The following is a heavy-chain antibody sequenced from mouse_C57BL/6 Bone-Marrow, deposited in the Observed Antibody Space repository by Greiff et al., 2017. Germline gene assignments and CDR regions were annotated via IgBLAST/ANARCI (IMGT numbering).Heavy chain of an antibody. J-gene: IGHJ1*03. CDR3: ARGFITTVVGDFDV. Sequence: VQLQQSGAELVRPGASVKLSCKASGYTFTDYYINWVKQRPGQGLEWIARIYPGSGNTYYNEKFKGKATLTAEKSSSTAYMQLSSLTSEDSAVYFCARGFITTVVGDFDVWGTGTTLTVSS. V-gene: IGHV1-76*01. D-gene: IGHD1-1*01. CDR2: IYPGSGNT. CDR1: GYTFTDYY.